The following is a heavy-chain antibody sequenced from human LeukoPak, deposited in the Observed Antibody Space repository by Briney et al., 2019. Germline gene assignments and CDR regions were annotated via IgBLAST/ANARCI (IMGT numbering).Heavy chain of an antibody. J-gene: IGHJ5*01. D-gene: IGHD3-3*01. Sequence: SETLSLHCTVSGGSISSYYWSWIRQPARKELEGIGRCYASGSINYNPSPKRRVTMSGYTCKNQLSLKLTSETAADTAVYYCVRVTDPRYNYLDSWGQGTLVTVSS. CDR2: CYASGSI. V-gene: IGHV4-4*07. CDR1: GGSISSYY. CDR3: VRVTDPRYNYLDS.